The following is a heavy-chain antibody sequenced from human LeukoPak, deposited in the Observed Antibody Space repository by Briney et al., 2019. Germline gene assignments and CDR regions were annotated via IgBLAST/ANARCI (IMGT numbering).Heavy chain of an antibody. CDR1: GYSITSSSW. CDR2: IYHSGTT. J-gene: IGHJ4*02. V-gene: IGHV4-28*01. Sequence: SETLSLTCAVSGYSITSSSWWGWIRQPPGKGLEWIGYIYHSGTTYYNPSLQSRVTMSVDTSKNQFSLKLSSVTAVETAVYYCARKENVYYYFDYWGQGTLVTVSS. CDR3: ARKENVYYYFDY. D-gene: IGHD3-10*01.